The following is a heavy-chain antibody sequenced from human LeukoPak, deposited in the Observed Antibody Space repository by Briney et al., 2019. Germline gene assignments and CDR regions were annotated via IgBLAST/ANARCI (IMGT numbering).Heavy chain of an antibody. D-gene: IGHD2-15*01. Sequence: GGSLRLSCAASGFTVSSNYMSWVRQAPGKGLEWVSVIYSGGSTYYADSVKGRFTISRDNSKNTLYLQMNSLRAEDTAVYYCAGRVEAATEAIFDYWGQGTLVTVSS. V-gene: IGHV3-53*01. CDR2: IYSGGST. CDR1: GFTVSSNY. J-gene: IGHJ4*02. CDR3: AGRVEAATEAIFDY.